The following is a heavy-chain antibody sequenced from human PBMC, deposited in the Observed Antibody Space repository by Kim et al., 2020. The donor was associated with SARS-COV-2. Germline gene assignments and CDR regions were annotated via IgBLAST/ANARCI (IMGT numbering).Heavy chain of an antibody. CDR1: GGTFSSYA. V-gene: IGHV1-69*13. CDR2: IIPIFGTA. Sequence: SVKVSCKASGGTFSSYAISWVRQAPGQGLEWMGGIIPIFGTANYAQKFQGRVTITADESTSTAYMEMSSLRSEDTAVYYCARTGIQLWSTHWYFDLWGRCTLVTVSS. D-gene: IGHD5-18*01. J-gene: IGHJ2*01. CDR3: ARTGIQLWSTHWYFDL.